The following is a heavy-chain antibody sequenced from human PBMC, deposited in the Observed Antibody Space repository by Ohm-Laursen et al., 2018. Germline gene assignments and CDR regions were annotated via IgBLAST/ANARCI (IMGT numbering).Heavy chain of an antibody. CDR2: MNPNSHNT. V-gene: IGHV1-8*01. D-gene: IGHD4-23*01. Sequence: ASVKVSCKASGYTFTSYDIIWVRQASGQGPEWMGWMNPNSHNTGYARKFRGRVSMTSDSSISTAYMELYSLTSEDTATYYCARAVRYQLLSDPWGQGNLVTVSS. CDR3: ARAVRYQLLSDP. CDR1: GYTFTSYD. J-gene: IGHJ5*02.